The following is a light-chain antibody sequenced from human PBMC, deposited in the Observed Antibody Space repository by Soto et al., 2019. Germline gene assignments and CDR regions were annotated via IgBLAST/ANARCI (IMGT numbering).Light chain of an antibody. J-gene: IGKJ5*01. Sequence: EIVLTQSPVTLSLSPGERATLSCRASQSISSYLDWYQQKRGQAPRLLIYDASKMATGIPARFSGSGSGTDFTLTISSLEPEDFAVYYCQPRGNLPITFGQGTRLEIK. CDR1: QSISSY. CDR2: DAS. CDR3: QPRGNLPIT. V-gene: IGKV3-11*01.